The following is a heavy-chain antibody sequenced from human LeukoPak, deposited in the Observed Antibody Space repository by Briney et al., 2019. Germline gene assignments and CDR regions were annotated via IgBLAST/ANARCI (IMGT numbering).Heavy chain of an antibody. CDR3: ARLPDSSGRGPYYCGMDV. J-gene: IGHJ6*02. D-gene: IGHD6-19*01. V-gene: IGHV5-51*01. CDR1: GFSFTTYW. CDR2: IYPGDSDT. Sequence: TGESLKISCKGSGFSFTTYWIAWVRQMPGKGLEWMGIIYPGDSDTRYSPSSQGQVTISADMSISTAYLQWSSLKASDTAIYYCARLPDSSGRGPYYCGMDVWGQGTTVTVSS.